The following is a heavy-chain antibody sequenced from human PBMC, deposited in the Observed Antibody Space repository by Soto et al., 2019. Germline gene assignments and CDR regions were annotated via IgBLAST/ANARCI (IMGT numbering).Heavy chain of an antibody. CDR1: GLTISGKNY. D-gene: IGHD1-1*01. Sequence: DVQLVESGGGLIQPGESLSLSCAAFGLTISGKNYLAWVRQAPGKGLEWVSALYDVDGSFYADSVKGRFTTSSDSSKTTVYLPMNDLRPADTAVYYCATWHEREHAYDVWGQGTTVTVSS. V-gene: IGHV3-53*01. CDR3: ATWHEREHAYDV. CDR2: LYDVDGS. J-gene: IGHJ3*01.